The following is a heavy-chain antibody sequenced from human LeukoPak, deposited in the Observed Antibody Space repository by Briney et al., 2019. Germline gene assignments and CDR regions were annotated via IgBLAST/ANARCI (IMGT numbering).Heavy chain of an antibody. CDR2: IKSKSDGGTT. Sequence: GGSLRLSCVGSGFIFSNAYMSWVRQAPGKGLEWVGRIKSKSDGGTTDYAAPVKGRFTISRDDSKNTLYVQMNSLRIEDTAVYYCSNYSYGVDVWGPGTTVTVSS. CDR3: SNYSYGVDV. V-gene: IGHV3-15*01. CDR1: GFIFSNAY. J-gene: IGHJ6*02.